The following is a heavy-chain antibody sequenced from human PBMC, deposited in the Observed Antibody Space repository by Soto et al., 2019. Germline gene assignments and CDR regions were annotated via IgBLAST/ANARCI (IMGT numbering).Heavy chain of an antibody. CDR1: GGSIRSYY. J-gene: IGHJ4*02. Sequence: SEPLSLPCNVSGGSIRSYYWNWIRQPPGKTLEWIGDVYYSGSANYNPSLKSRVTMSVDISKNQFSLKLNSVTAADTAVYYCARGSMVRGPTPFDYWGQGTLVTVSS. CDR3: ARGSMVRGPTPFDY. CDR2: VYYSGSA. V-gene: IGHV4-59*01. D-gene: IGHD3-10*01.